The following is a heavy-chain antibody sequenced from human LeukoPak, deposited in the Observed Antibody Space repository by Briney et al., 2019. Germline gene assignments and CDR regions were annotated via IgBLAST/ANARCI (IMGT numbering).Heavy chain of an antibody. J-gene: IGHJ4*02. CDR3: ARAEEGMTTVVTPLDY. V-gene: IGHV1-69*06. D-gene: IGHD4-23*01. CDR2: IIPIFGTA. CDR1: GYTFTSYA. Sequence: ASVKVSCKASGYTFTSYAISWVRQAPGQGLEWMGGIIPIFGTANYAQKFQGRVTITADKSTSTAYMELSSLRSEDTAVYYCARAEEGMTTVVTPLDYWGQGTLVTVSS.